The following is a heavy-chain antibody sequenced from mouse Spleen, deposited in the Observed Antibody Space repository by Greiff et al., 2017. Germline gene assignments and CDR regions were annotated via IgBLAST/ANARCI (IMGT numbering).Heavy chain of an antibody. CDR2: ISSGGSYT. CDR3: ASVTTAFDY. CDR1: GFSFSSYA. J-gene: IGHJ2*01. V-gene: IGHV5-9-1*01. D-gene: IGHD1-2*01. Sequence: EVMLVESGGGLVKPGGSLKLSCAASGFSFSSYAMSWVRQTPEKRLEWVATISSGGSYTYYPDSVKGRFTISRDNAKNTLYLQMSSLRSEDTAMYYCASVTTAFDYWGQGTTLTVSS.